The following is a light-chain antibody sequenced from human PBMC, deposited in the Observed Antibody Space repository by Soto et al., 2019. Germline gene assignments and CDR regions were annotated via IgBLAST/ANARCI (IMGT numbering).Light chain of an antibody. CDR2: EVS. CDR3: SSYTSSSTVV. V-gene: IGLV2-14*01. J-gene: IGLJ3*02. CDR1: SSDVGGYNY. Sequence: QSVLTQPASVSGSPGQSITISCTATSSDVGGYNYVSWYQQHPGKVPKLMIYEVSNRPSGVSNRFSGSKSANTASLTISGLQAEDEADYYSSSYTSSSTVVFGGGTKLTVL.